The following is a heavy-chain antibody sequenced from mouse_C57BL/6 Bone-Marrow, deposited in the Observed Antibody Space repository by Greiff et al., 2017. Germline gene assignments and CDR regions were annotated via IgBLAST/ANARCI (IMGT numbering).Heavy chain of an antibody. Sequence: VQLQQPGAELVKPGASVKLSCKASGYTFTSYWMQWVKQRPGQGLEWIGEIDPSDSYTNYNQKFKGKATLTVDTSSSTAYMQLSSLTSDDSAVYCCAREGYYYGRGDYWGQGTTLTVSS. V-gene: IGHV1-50*01. CDR3: AREGYYYGRGDY. D-gene: IGHD1-1*01. CDR2: IDPSDSYT. CDR1: GYTFTSYW. J-gene: IGHJ2*01.